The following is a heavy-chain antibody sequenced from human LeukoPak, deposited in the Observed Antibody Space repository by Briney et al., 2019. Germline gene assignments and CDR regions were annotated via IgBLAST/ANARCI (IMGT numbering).Heavy chain of an antibody. CDR3: VNQISGWVY. CDR2: IGSNGRST. V-gene: IGHV3-64D*06. D-gene: IGHD6-19*01. Sequence: GGSLRLSCSASGFTFDRFAMHWVRQAPGKGLEYLSGIGSNGRSTHNADSVKGRFTISRDNSKNTLFLQMTSLRAEGTAVYYCVNQISGWVYWGQGTLVTVSS. CDR1: GFTFDRFA. J-gene: IGHJ4*02.